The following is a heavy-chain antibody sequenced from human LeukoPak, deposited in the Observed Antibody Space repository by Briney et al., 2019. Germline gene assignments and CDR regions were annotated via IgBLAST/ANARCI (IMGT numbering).Heavy chain of an antibody. CDR3: ARDYGGNSIDY. D-gene: IGHD4-23*01. Sequence: GGSLRLSCVASGFTFRGSAMSWVRQAPGKGLDWVSLISYDGNNAYYADSVRGRFTISRDNSKDTLYLEMDSLRAEDTAVYYCARDYGGNSIDYWGQGTLVTVSS. V-gene: IGHV3-23*01. J-gene: IGHJ4*02. CDR1: GFTFRGSA. CDR2: ISYDGNNA.